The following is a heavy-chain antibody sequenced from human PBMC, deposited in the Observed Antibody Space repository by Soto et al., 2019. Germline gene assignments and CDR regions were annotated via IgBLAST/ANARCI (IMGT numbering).Heavy chain of an antibody. CDR2: IYTSGST. V-gene: IGHV4-4*07. Sequence: SETLSLTCTVSGGSISSYYWSWIRQPAGKGLEWIGRIYTSGSTNYNPSLKSRVTMSVDTSKNQFPLELSSVTAADTAVYYCARETRTGKRDNWLDPWGQGTLVTVYS. J-gene: IGHJ5*02. CDR3: ARETRTGKRDNWLDP. CDR1: GGSISSYY.